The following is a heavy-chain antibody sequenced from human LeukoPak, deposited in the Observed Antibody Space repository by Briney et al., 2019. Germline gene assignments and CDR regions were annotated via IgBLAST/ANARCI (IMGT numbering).Heavy chain of an antibody. D-gene: IGHD3-10*01. V-gene: IGHV1-46*01. CDR1: GYTFTSYY. J-gene: IGHJ4*02. CDR2: INPSGSST. CDR3: ARARSGPGSSWGSGDY. Sequence: ASVKVSCKAFGYTFTSYYMHWVRQAPGQGLEWMGIINPSGSSTSYAQKFQGRVTMTRDTSTSTVYMELSSLRSEDTAVYYCARARSGPGSSWGSGDYWGQGTLVTVSS.